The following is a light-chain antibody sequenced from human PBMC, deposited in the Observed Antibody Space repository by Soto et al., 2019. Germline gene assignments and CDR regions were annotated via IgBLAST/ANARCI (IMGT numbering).Light chain of an antibody. V-gene: IGLV1-40*01. CDR2: GNN. CDR3: QSYDSSLSGYV. CDR1: SSNIGAGYD. Sequence: QSVLAQPPSVSGAPGQRVTISCTGSSSNIGAGYDVHWYQQLPGTAPKLLRYGNNNRPSGVPDRISGSKSGTSASLAITGLQAEDEADYYCQSYDSSLSGYVFGTGTKVTV. J-gene: IGLJ1*01.